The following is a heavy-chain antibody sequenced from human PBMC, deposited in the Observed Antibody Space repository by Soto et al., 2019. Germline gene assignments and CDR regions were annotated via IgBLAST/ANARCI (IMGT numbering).Heavy chain of an antibody. V-gene: IGHV4-59*01. CDR3: ARAGTIFGMLKGLDV. CDR2: IYYSGST. CDR1: VVSISSYY. D-gene: IGHD3-3*01. J-gene: IGHJ6*02. Sequence: PSETLSLTCTVSVVSISSYYWSWIRHPPGKGLEWIGYIYYSGSTNYNPSLKSRVTISVDTSKNQFSLKLSSVTAADTAVYYCARAGTIFGMLKGLDVWAHRTTVT.